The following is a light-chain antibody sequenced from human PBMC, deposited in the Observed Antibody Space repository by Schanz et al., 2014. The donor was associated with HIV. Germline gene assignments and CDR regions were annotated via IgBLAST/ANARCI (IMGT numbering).Light chain of an antibody. CDR3: QQRSTWPLSIT. Sequence: ELVLTQSPATLSMSPGEEATLSCRVSQSVGSNVAWYQQKVGQPPRPLIYDTSKRAIGIPARFSGSGSETDFTLTIRGLEPEDFAVYYCQQRSTWPLSITFGPGTKVDIK. V-gene: IGKV3-11*01. J-gene: IGKJ3*01. CDR1: QSVGSN. CDR2: DTS.